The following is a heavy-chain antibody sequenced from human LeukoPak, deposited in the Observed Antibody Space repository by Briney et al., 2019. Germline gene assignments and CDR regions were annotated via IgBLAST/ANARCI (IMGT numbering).Heavy chain of an antibody. CDR3: ARARDYYDSSGYDLYFDY. J-gene: IGHJ4*02. CDR2: ISAYNGNT. CDR1: GYTFTSYG. D-gene: IGHD3-22*01. V-gene: IGHV1-18*01. Sequence: ASVKVSCKASGYTFTSYGISWVRQAPGQGLEWMGWISAYNGNTNYAQKLQGRVTMTTDTSTSTAYMELRSLRSDDTAVYYCARARDYYDSSGYDLYFDYWGQGTLVTVSS.